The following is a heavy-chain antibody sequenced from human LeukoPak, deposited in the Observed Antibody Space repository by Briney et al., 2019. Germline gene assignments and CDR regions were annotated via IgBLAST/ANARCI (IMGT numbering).Heavy chain of an antibody. CDR2: IYYSGST. J-gene: IGHJ4*02. V-gene: IGHV4-39*07. CDR3: ARDYYYETTGPLDY. Sequence: SETLSLTCTVSGGSISSSTYYWGWIRQPPGKGLEWIGSIYYSGSTYYKPSLKSRVTISVDTSKNQFSLKLNSVTAADTAVYFCARDYYYETTGPLDYWGQGTLVTVSS. D-gene: IGHD3-22*01. CDR1: GGSISSSTYY.